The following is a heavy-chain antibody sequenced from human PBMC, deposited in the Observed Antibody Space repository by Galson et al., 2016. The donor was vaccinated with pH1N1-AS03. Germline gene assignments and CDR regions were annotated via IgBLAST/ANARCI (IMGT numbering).Heavy chain of an antibody. CDR3: ASSPDYSDTSVYYGTAY. D-gene: IGHD3-22*01. V-gene: IGHV1-18*01. CDR1: GYTFTSYG. J-gene: IGHJ4*02. CDR2: ISAYNGNT. Sequence: SVKVSCKASGYTFTSYGITWVRQAPGQGLEWMGWISAYNGNTKYAQKFPGRVTMTTDTSTSTAYMELRSLRSDDTAVYYCASSPDYSDTSVYYGTAYWGQGTLVTVSS.